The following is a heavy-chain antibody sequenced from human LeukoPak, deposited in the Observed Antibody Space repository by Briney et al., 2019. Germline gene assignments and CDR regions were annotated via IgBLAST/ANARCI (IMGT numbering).Heavy chain of an antibody. D-gene: IGHD2-15*01. J-gene: IGHJ5*02. CDR1: GGSISSYY. CDR3: ARDRGYCSGGSCHNWFDP. Sequence: SETLSLTCTVSGGSISSYYWSSIRQPPRKGLEWIGYIYYSGSTNYNPSLKSLVTISVDTSKNQFSLKLSSVTAADTAVYYCARDRGYCSGGSCHNWFDPWGQGTLVTVSS. V-gene: IGHV4-59*01. CDR2: IYYSGST.